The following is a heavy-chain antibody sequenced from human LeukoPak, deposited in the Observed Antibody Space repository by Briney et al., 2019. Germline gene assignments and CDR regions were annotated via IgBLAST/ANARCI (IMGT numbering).Heavy chain of an antibody. V-gene: IGHV3-30*04. J-gene: IGHJ5*02. CDR2: ISYDGSNK. D-gene: IGHD1-26*01. CDR1: GFTFSSYA. Sequence: PGGSLRLSCAASGFTFSSYAMHWVRQAPGKGLEWVAVISYDGSNKYYADSVKGRFTISRDNSKNTLCLQMNSLRAEDTAVYYCARDPGALGWFDPWGQGTLVTVSS. CDR3: ARDPGALGWFDP.